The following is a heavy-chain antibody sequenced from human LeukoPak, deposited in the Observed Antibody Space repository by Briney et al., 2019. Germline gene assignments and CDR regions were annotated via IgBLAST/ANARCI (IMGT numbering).Heavy chain of an antibody. CDR3: ATYRWLED. Sequence: GGSLRLSCEASGFTFGNFWMTWVRQAPGKGLEWITNIRYNGIEKHYADSVKGRFTISRDNAKNSLYLQMNSLRAEDTAIYYCATYRWLEDWGQGTLVTVSS. V-gene: IGHV3-7*03. CDR2: IRYNGIEK. J-gene: IGHJ4*02. D-gene: IGHD5-24*01. CDR1: GFTFGNFW.